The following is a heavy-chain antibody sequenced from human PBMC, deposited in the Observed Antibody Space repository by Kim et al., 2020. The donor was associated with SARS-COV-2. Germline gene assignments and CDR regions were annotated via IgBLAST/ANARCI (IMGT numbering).Heavy chain of an antibody. CDR3: ARGDTVLASRYYYAMDV. D-gene: IGHD5-18*01. V-gene: IGHV1-2*02. CDR2: ISPDSGGT. Sequence: ASVKVSRKASGYSFTDYFIHWVRQAPGQGLEWVAWISPDSGGTNYAQKFQDRVTMTRDTSINTTYMELRGLRSDDTSAYFCARGDTVLASRYYYAMDVWGQGTTVTVPS. J-gene: IGHJ6*02. CDR1: GYSFTDYF.